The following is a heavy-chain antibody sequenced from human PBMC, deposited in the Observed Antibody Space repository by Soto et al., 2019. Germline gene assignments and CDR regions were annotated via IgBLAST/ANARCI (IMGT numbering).Heavy chain of an antibody. D-gene: IGHD3-3*01. V-gene: IGHV3-23*01. CDR3: AKDGPGLFWEWLPKTPADY. CDR1: GFTFSSYA. Sequence: GGSLRLSCAASGFTFSSYAMSWVRQAPGKGLEWVSAISGSGGSTYYADSVKGRFTISRDNSKNTLYLQMNSLRAEDTAVYYCAKDGPGLFWEWLPKTPADYWGQGTLVTVSS. J-gene: IGHJ4*02. CDR2: ISGSGGST.